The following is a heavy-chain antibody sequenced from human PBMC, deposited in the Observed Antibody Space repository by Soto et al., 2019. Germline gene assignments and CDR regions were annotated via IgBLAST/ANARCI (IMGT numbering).Heavy chain of an antibody. CDR2: ISGYNGNT. D-gene: IGHD6-19*01. CDR3: ARGRIGSRWNQNDY. J-gene: IGHJ4*02. V-gene: IGHV1-18*01. CDR1: GYTFNSYG. Sequence: QVQLVQSGAEVKKPGASVKVSCKASGYTFNSYGISWVRQAPGQGLDWMGWISGYNGNTNFAQKLQGRDTMTTGTTTSTGYMELRSLRSADTASYYCARGRIGSRWNQNDYWGQGTLVTVSS.